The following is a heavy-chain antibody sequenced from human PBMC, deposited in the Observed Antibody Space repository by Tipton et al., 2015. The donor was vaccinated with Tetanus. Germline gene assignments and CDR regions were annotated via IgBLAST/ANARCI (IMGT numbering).Heavy chain of an antibody. D-gene: IGHD4-17*01. CDR1: GGSFSDYY. V-gene: IGHV4-34*01. J-gene: IGHJ4*02. Sequence: TLSLTCAVSGGSFSDYYWTWIRQSPGKGLEWIGEINHGGGSNYNPSLKSRVTLSLDTSKNHFSLRLSSVTAADTAVYYCARGGDPGYFDFWGQGILVTVSS. CDR3: ARGGDPGYFDF. CDR2: INHGGGS.